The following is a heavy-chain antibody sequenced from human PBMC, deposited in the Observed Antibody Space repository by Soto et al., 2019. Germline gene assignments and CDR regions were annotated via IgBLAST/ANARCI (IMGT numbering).Heavy chain of an antibody. V-gene: IGHV4-31*03. CDR2: IYYTGST. Sequence: PSETLSLTCTVSGDSISRGGYYWSWIRQHPGKGLEWIGYIYYTGSTYYNPSLKSRVTISVDTSKNQFSLKLSSVTAADTAGNSCPRLLQGGKNYFNNWAREPRVT. J-gene: IGHJ4*02. CDR3: PRLLQGGKNYFNN. D-gene: IGHD1-26*01. CDR1: GDSISRGGYY.